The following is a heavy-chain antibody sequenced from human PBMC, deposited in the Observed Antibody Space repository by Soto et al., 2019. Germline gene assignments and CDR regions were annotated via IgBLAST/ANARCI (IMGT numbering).Heavy chain of an antibody. Sequence: EVQLLESGGGLVQPGGSLRLSCAASGFTFSSYAMSWVRQAPGKGLEWVSAISGSGGSTYYADSVKGRFTISRDNAKNALYLQINSLRAEDTAVYYCAKNLWGITIFGGMDVWGQGTKVTVSS. V-gene: IGHV3-23*01. CDR3: AKNLWGITIFGGMDV. CDR1: GFTFSSYA. J-gene: IGHJ6*02. CDR2: ISGSGGST. D-gene: IGHD3-9*01.